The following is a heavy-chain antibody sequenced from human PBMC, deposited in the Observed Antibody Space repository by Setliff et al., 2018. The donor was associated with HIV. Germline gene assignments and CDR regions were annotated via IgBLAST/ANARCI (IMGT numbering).Heavy chain of an antibody. CDR1: GGSISRYY. J-gene: IGHJ4*01. Sequence: SETLSLTCTVSGGSISRYYWNWIRQPAGKGLEWIGRIYGSGDTNYNPSLKSRVTMSIDTSNNRFSLRLTSVTAADTAVYYCSRDQSDYNVLTGFGDFDYWGHGTLVTVS. D-gene: IGHD3-9*01. V-gene: IGHV4-4*07. CDR3: SRDQSDYNVLTGFGDFDY. CDR2: IYGSGDT.